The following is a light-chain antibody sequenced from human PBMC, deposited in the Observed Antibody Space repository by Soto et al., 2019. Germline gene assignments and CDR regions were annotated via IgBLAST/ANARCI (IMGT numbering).Light chain of an antibody. V-gene: IGKV3-20*01. CDR1: QSVTNNY. Sequence: EIVLTQSPGTLSLSPGERATVSCRASQSVTNNYLAWFQQEPGQAPRLLMYGASSRATGIPDRFSGSGSGTEFTLTISSLQPDDFATYYCQHYNSYSEAFGQGTKVDIK. J-gene: IGKJ1*01. CDR2: GAS. CDR3: QHYNSYSEA.